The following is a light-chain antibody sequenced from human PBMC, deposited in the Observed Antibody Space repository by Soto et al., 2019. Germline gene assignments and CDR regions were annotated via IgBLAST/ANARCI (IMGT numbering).Light chain of an antibody. V-gene: IGKV3-15*01. Sequence: EIVLTQSPAILSVSPGERATLSCRASQSISRILACYQQKPGQAPGLLLPDASTTATGIPARFRGSGTGTEFTLTLSSLQSEDFALYDCHRYNSWTPGTFGQGTKVDIK. CDR2: DAS. CDR3: HRYNSWTPGT. J-gene: IGKJ2*02. CDR1: QSISRI.